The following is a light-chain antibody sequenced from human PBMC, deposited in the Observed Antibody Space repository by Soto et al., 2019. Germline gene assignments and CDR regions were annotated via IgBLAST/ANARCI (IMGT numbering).Light chain of an antibody. J-gene: IGKJ1*01. V-gene: IGKV1-9*01. CDR1: QDISSF. Sequence: DIQLTQSPSFLSASVGDRVTITCRASQDISSFLAWYQQKAGKAPKLLIFAASTLQSGVPSRFSGSGSGTEFTLTISSLQPEDFATYYCQHYGGMWTFGQGTKVEIK. CDR2: AAS. CDR3: QHYGGMWT.